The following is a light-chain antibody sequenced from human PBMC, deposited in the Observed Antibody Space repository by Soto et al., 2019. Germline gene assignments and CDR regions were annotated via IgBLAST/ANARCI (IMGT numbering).Light chain of an antibody. Sequence: DIQMPQSPSSLSASVGDRVTITCRASQSIRSYLNWYQQKPGKAPKLLIYAASSLQSGVPSRFSGSGSGTDFTLTISSLQPEDCATYYCQQSYSTPPITFGQGTRLEIK. CDR3: QQSYSTPPIT. CDR2: AAS. CDR1: QSIRSY. V-gene: IGKV1-39*01. J-gene: IGKJ5*01.